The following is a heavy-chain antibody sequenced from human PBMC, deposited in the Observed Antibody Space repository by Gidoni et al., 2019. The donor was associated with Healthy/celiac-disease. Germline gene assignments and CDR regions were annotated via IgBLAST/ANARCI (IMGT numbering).Heavy chain of an antibody. CDR2: INHSGST. V-gene: IGHV4-34*01. CDR1: GGSFSGYY. J-gene: IGHJ4*02. CDR3: ASSRIGPIDY. Sequence: QVQLQQWGAGLLKPSETLSLTCAVYGGSFSGYYWSWIRQPPGKGLEWIGEINHSGSTNYNPSLKSRVTISVDTSKNQFSLKLSSVTAADTAVYYCASSRIGPIDYWGQGTLVTVSS.